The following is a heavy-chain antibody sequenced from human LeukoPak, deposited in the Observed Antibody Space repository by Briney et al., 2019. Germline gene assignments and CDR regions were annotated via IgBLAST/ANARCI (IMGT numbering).Heavy chain of an antibody. CDR1: GGSFSGYY. J-gene: IGHJ6*03. D-gene: IGHD3-10*01. V-gene: IGHV4-34*01. Sequence: PSETLSLTCAVYGGSFSGYYWGWIRQPPGKGLEWIGEINHSGSTNYNPSLKSRVTISVDTSKNQFSLKLSSVTAADTAVYYCARTTMVRGTYYMDVWGKGTTVTISS. CDR2: INHSGST. CDR3: ARTTMVRGTYYMDV.